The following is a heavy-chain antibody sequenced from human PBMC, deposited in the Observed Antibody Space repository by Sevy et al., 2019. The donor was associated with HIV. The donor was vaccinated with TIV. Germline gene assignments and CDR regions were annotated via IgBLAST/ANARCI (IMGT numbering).Heavy chain of an antibody. J-gene: IGHJ4*02. Sequence: GGSLRLSCAASGFTFSIYAMSWVRQAPGKGLEWVSGISGSGGYTYYADSVKGRFTISRDNSKNTLYVQMNSLRAEDAAVYYCVKGRRTALVMGGGFWGQGTLVTVSS. CDR2: ISGSGGYT. CDR1: GFTFSIYA. CDR3: VKGRRTALVMGGGF. D-gene: IGHD5-18*01. V-gene: IGHV3-23*01.